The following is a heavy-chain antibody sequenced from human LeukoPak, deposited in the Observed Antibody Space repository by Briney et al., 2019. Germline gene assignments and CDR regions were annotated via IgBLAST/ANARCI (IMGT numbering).Heavy chain of an antibody. V-gene: IGHV3-21*01. Sequence: GGSLRLSCAVSGVNLNSYTMTWVRQAPGKGLEWVSSFTSPTGSTHYADSLKGRFTMSRDAARNSVFLQTDRLGAEDTGVYYCVSHIDPWGQGTQVTVSS. CDR2: FTSPTGST. CDR3: VSHIDP. J-gene: IGHJ5*02. CDR1: GVNLNSYT.